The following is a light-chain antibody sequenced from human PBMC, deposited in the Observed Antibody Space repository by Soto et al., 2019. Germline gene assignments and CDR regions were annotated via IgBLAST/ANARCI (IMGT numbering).Light chain of an antibody. J-gene: IGLJ3*02. Sequence: QSALTQPASVSGSPGQSITISCTGTSSDVGGYNYVSWYQQHPGKVPKLMIYDVSNRPSGVSNRFSGSKFGNTASLTISGLQAEDEANYYCSSYTSGSTLVVFGGGTQLTVL. V-gene: IGLV2-14*03. CDR2: DVS. CDR3: SSYTSGSTLVV. CDR1: SSDVGGYNY.